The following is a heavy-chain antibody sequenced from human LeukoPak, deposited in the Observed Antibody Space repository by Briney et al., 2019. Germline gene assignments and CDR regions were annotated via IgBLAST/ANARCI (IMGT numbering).Heavy chain of an antibody. Sequence: SVKVSCKPSGGTFGSYVFSWVRQAPGQGLEWMGGIIPIFETTNSAQRFQGRVTITADESTSTVYMELSSLRSEDSAMYYCAREGYSSGWYFYYFDYWGQGTLVTVSS. CDR1: GGTFGSYV. V-gene: IGHV1-69*01. CDR3: AREGYSSGWYFYYFDY. D-gene: IGHD6-19*01. J-gene: IGHJ4*02. CDR2: IIPIFETT.